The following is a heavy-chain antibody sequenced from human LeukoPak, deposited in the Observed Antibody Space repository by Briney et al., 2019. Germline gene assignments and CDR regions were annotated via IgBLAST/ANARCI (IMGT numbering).Heavy chain of an antibody. CDR2: IYYSGST. V-gene: IGHV4-59*08. CDR3: ARHYSSGWINY. CDR1: GGSISSYY. Sequence: PETLSLTCTVSGGSISSYYWSWIRQPPGKGLEWIGYIYYSGSTNYNPSLKSRVTISVDTSKNQFSLKLSSVTAADTAVYYCARHYSSGWINYWGQGTLVTVSS. J-gene: IGHJ4*02. D-gene: IGHD6-19*01.